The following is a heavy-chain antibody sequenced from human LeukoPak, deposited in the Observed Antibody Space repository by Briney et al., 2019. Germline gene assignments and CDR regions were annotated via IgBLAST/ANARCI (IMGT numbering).Heavy chain of an antibody. CDR1: GGHISSYY. CDR2: IYYSGST. D-gene: IGHD5-24*01. CDR3: ARQKDGFFDY. V-gene: IGHV4-59*08. Sequence: PSETLSLTCTVSGGHISSYYWSWIRQPPGKGLEWIGYIYYSGSTNYIPSLKSRVTISVDTSKNQFSLKLSSVAAADTAVYYCARQKDGFFDYWGQGTLVTVSS. J-gene: IGHJ4*02.